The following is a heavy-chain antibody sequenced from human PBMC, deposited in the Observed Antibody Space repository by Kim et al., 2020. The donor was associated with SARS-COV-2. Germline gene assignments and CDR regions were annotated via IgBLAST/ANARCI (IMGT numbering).Heavy chain of an antibody. V-gene: IGHV3-30*01. D-gene: IGHD1-20*01. CDR3: ARVEMSRYNWNRVAYDY. J-gene: IGHJ4*02. Sequence: KGRFTISRDNSKNTLYLQMNSLRAEDTAVYYCARVEMSRYNWNRVAYDYWGQGTLVTVSS.